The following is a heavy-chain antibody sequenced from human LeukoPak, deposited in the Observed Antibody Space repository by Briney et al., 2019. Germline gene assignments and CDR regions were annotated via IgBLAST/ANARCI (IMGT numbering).Heavy chain of an antibody. J-gene: IGHJ4*02. CDR2: IYYSGST. Sequence: PSETLSLTCIVSGVSISSSYYYWGWIRQPPGKGLEWIGSIYYSGSTYYNPSLKSRVTISVDTSKNQFSLKLSSVTAADTAVYYCARESTMIVVPAGFFDYWGQGTLVTVSS. D-gene: IGHD3-22*01. CDR3: ARESTMIVVPAGFFDY. V-gene: IGHV4-39*07. CDR1: GVSISSSYYY.